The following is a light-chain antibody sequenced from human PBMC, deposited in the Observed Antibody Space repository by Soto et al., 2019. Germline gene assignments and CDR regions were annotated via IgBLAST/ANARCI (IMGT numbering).Light chain of an antibody. CDR1: SSNIGAGYD. V-gene: IGLV1-40*01. Sequence: QSVLTQPPSVSGAPGQRVTISCTGSSSNIGAGYDVHWYQHLPGTAPKLLIYDNSNRPSGVPDRFSGSKSGTSASLAITGLQAEDEADYYRQSYDSSLSAPYVFGTGTKVTV. CDR2: DNS. CDR3: QSYDSSLSAPYV. J-gene: IGLJ1*01.